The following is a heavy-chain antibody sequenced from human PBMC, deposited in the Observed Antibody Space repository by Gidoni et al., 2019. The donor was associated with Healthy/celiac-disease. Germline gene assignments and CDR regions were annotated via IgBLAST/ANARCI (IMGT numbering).Heavy chain of an antibody. CDR2: INHRGSA. V-gene: IGHV4-34*01. CDR1: GGSFSGYY. Sequence: QVQLQPWGAGLLKPSETLSLTCAVYGGSFSGYYWRWLRQPPGKGLEWIGEINHRGSANYNPSLKSRVTISVDTSKNQFSLKLSSVTAADTAVYYCARAKYDYGSFGWGARPVKYLIFDYWGQGTLVTVSS. J-gene: IGHJ4*02. D-gene: IGHD3-10*01. CDR3: ARAKYDYGSFGWGARPVKYLIFDY.